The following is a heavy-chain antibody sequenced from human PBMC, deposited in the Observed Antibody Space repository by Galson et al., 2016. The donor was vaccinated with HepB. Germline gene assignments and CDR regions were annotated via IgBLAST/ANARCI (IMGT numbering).Heavy chain of an antibody. CDR1: GFTFSSYA. V-gene: IGHV3-23*01. D-gene: IGHD3-22*01. Sequence: SLRLSCAASGFTFSSYAMSWVRQAPGKGLEWVSTISGSDGHTYYADSVKGRFTISRDNSKNTLYLQMNSLRGEDTAVYYCAKGPYYDSYGQVDPWGQGTLVTVSS. CDR2: ISGSDGHT. CDR3: AKGPYYDSYGQVDP. J-gene: IGHJ5*02.